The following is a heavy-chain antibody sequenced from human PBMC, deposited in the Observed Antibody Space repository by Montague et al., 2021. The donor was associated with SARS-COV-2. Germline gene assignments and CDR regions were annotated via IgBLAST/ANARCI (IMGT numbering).Heavy chain of an antibody. V-gene: IGHV4-31*03. J-gene: IGHJ3*02. CDR2: IYYSGST. D-gene: IGHD6-19*01. Sequence: TLSLTCTVSGGSISSGGYYWSWIRQHPGKGLEWIGYIYYSGSTYYXPSLKSRLTISVDTSKNQFSLKLSSVTAADTAVYYCARVHFVSSGWYPDAFDIWGQGTMVTVSS. CDR3: ARVHFVSSGWYPDAFDI. CDR1: GGSISSGGYY.